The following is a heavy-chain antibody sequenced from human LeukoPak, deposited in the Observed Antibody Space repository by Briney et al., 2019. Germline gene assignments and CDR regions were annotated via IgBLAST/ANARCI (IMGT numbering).Heavy chain of an antibody. CDR3: AREGVDIVATYFDY. D-gene: IGHD5-12*01. Sequence: SVKVSCKASGGTFSSYAISWVRQAPGQGLEWMGGIIPIFGTANYAQKFQGRVTITADKSTSTAYMELSSLRSEDTAVYYCAREGVDIVATYFDYWGQGTLVTASS. CDR2: IIPIFGTA. CDR1: GGTFSSYA. V-gene: IGHV1-69*06. J-gene: IGHJ4*02.